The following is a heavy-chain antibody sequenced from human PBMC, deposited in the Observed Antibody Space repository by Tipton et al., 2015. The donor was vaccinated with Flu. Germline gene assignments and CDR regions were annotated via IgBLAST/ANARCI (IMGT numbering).Heavy chain of an antibody. D-gene: IGHD4-11*01. Sequence: SLRLSCTASGFTFGDYAMSWVRQAPGKGLEWVGFIRSKAYGGTAEYGTSVKGRFTISRDDSKSVAYLQMNSLKSEDTAVYYCARRDYSNYVSEPKNWFDPWGQGALVTVSS. V-gene: IGHV3-49*04. CDR3: ARRDYSNYVSEPKNWFDP. J-gene: IGHJ5*02. CDR2: IRSKAYGGTA. CDR1: GFTFGDYA.